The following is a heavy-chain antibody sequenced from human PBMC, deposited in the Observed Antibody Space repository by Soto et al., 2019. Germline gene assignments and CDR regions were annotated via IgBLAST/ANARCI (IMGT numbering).Heavy chain of an antibody. J-gene: IGHJ4*02. Sequence: SETLSLTCAVYGGSFSGYYWSWIRQPPGKGLEWIGEINHSGSTNYNPSLKSRVTISVDTSKNQFSLKLSSVTAADTAVYYCARVLNYDYIWGSYRYTSYFDYWGQGTLVTVSS. CDR2: INHSGST. D-gene: IGHD3-16*02. V-gene: IGHV4-34*01. CDR1: GGSFSGYY. CDR3: ARVLNYDYIWGSYRYTSYFDY.